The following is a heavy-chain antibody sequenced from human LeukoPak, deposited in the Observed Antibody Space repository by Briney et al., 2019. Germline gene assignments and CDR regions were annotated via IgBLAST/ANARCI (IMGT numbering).Heavy chain of an antibody. CDR1: GASISGYF. Sequence: SETLSLTCAVSGASISGYFWSWVRQPAGKGLEWIGRIYSSGTNNYNPSLKSRVTLSLDTSKNHFSLNLTSVTAADTAVYYCAREPTSGREPTSGRPLDYWGQGTLVTVSS. D-gene: IGHD5-12*01. CDR2: IYSSGTN. CDR3: AREPTSGREPTSGRPLDY. J-gene: IGHJ4*02. V-gene: IGHV4-4*07.